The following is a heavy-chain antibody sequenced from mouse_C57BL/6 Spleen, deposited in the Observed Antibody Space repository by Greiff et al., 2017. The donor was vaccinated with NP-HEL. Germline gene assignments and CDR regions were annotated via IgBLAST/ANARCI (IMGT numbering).Heavy chain of an antibody. V-gene: IGHV3-6*01. CDR3: ARAYGYDWYFEV. Sequence: EVQLQQSGPGLVKPSQSLSLTCSVTGYSITSGYYWNWIRQFPGNKLEWMGYISYDGSNNYNPSLKNRISITRDTSKNQFFLKLNSVTTEDTATYYCARAYGYDWYFEVWGTGTTVTVSS. CDR2: ISYDGSN. J-gene: IGHJ1*03. CDR1: GYSITSGYY. D-gene: IGHD2-2*01.